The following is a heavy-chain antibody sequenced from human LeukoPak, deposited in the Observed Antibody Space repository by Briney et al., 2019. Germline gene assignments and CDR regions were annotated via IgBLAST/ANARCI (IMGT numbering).Heavy chain of an antibody. CDR1: GFTFSSNA. Sequence: TGGSPRLSCAAAGFTFSSNALSWVRQLPGEGLDWVSSISVSSTTYYLDSVKGRFTISRDNSKNALYLHMSSLRAEDTALYYCAKCNLDNCREGFDIWGQGTMVTVSS. D-gene: IGHD2/OR15-2a*01. CDR2: ISVSSTT. CDR3: AKCNLDNCREGFDI. V-gene: IGHV3-23*01. J-gene: IGHJ3*02.